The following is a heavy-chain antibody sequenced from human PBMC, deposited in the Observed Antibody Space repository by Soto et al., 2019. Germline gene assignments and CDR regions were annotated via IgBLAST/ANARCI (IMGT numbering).Heavy chain of an antibody. D-gene: IGHD3-22*01. CDR3: ARNYYDSGGGFDY. CDR2: IYSGGST. Sequence: EVQLVESGGGLIQPGGSLRLSCVASGFTVSSNYMSWVRQAPGKGLEWVSVIYSGGSTYYADSVKGRFTISRDNSKNTLYLQMNSLRVEDTAVYYCARNYYDSGGGFDYWGQGTLVTVSS. J-gene: IGHJ4*02. V-gene: IGHV3-53*01. CDR1: GFTVSSNY.